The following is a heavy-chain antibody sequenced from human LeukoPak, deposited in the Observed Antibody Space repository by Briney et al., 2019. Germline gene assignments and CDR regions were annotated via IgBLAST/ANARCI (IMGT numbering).Heavy chain of an antibody. V-gene: IGHV3-11*01. CDR1: GFTFSDYY. J-gene: IGHJ5*02. CDR2: ISSNGRTI. CDR3: ARTQQWLVLGFDP. Sequence: GGSLRLSCAASGFTFSDYYMSWIRQAPGKGLEWISYISSNGRTIYYADSVKGRFTISRDNARKSVYSQMNSLRAEDTAIYYCARTQQWLVLGFDPWGQGTLVTVSS. D-gene: IGHD6-19*01.